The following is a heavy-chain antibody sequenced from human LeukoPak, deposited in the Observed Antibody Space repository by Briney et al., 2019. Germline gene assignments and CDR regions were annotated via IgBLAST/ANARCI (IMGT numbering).Heavy chain of an antibody. V-gene: IGHV4-34*01. J-gene: IGHJ4*02. CDR1: GGSFSAYY. CDR2: SNHGGST. CDR3: ARGRSLHCFDS. Sequence: SETLSLTCGVYGGSFSAYYWSWIRQSPGKGLEWIGESNHGGSTSYNPSLKSRVSISVDTSKNQFSLKLSSVTAADTAVYYCARGRSLHCFDSWGLGTLVTVSS.